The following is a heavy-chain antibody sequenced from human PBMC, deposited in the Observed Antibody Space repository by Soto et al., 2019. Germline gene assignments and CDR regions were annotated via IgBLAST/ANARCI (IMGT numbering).Heavy chain of an antibody. CDR2: IIPIFGTA. CDR3: ARIGDYYGSGSYSEPYYYYGMDV. CDR1: GGTFSSYA. D-gene: IGHD3-10*01. J-gene: IGHJ6*02. Sequence: SVKVSCKASGGTFSSYAISWVRQAPGQGLEWMGGIIPIFGTANYAQKFQGRVTITADESTSTAYMELSSLRSEDTAVYYCARIGDYYGSGSYSEPYYYYGMDVWGQGTTVTVSS. V-gene: IGHV1-69*13.